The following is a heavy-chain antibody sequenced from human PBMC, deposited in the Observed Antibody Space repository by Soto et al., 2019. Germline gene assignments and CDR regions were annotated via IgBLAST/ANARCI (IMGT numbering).Heavy chain of an antibody. Sequence: PSETLSLTCPVPGDSMRGYYLTWFRPPPGKGLEWIGYIYYTGSTKYNPSLKSRVTVSLDTSKNQFSLKLSSVTAADTAVYYCARGYCGGDCYSNYYYYAMDVWGQGTSVTVSS. J-gene: IGHJ6*02. V-gene: IGHV4-59*08. CDR3: ARGYCGGDCYSNYYYYAMDV. CDR1: GDSMRGYY. D-gene: IGHD2-21*02. CDR2: IYYTGST.